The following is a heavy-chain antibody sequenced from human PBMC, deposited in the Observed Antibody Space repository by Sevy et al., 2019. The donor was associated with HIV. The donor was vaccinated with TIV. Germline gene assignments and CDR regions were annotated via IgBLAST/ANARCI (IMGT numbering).Heavy chain of an antibody. V-gene: IGHV3-30*04. Sequence: GWSLRLSCAASGFTFSSYAMHWVRQAPGKGLEWVAVISYDGSNKYYADSVKGRFTISRDNSKNTLYLQMNSLRAEDTAVYYCARGGGAFWSGYYTNDYWGQGTLVTVSS. CDR1: GFTFSSYA. J-gene: IGHJ4*02. CDR2: ISYDGSNK. D-gene: IGHD3-3*01. CDR3: ARGGGAFWSGYYTNDY.